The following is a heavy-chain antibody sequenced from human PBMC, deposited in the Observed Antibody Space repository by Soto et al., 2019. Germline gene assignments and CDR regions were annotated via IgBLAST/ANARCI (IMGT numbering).Heavy chain of an antibody. V-gene: IGHV3-23*01. J-gene: IGHJ6*02. CDR3: ARYIPGVRYYGMDV. D-gene: IGHD2-2*01. CDR2: IGESGTPT. Sequence: EVQLLESGGGLVQPGGSLRLSCAASGFTFSSYAMKWVRQAPGKGLEWVSLIGESGTPTYYADSVKGRFTISRDNSGNTLFLEMYSLSAEDTAVYYCARYIPGVRYYGMDVWGQGTTFTVSS. CDR1: GFTFSSYA.